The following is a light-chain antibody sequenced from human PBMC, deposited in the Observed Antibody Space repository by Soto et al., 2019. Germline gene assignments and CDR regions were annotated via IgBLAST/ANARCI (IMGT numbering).Light chain of an antibody. CDR1: SSNIGTNY. J-gene: IGLJ2*01. CDR2: RND. V-gene: IGLV1-47*01. Sequence: SVLTQPPSASGTPGQRVTISCSGSSSNIGTNYVYWYQQLPGTAPKLLIYRNDLRPAGVPDRFSGSKSGTSASLAISGLRSEDEAGYYCAAWDDSLSGMLFGGGTKVTVL. CDR3: AAWDDSLSGML.